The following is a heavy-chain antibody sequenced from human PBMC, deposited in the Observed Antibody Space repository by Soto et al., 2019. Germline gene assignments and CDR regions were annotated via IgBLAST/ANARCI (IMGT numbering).Heavy chain of an antibody. CDR1: GGSFSGYY. J-gene: IGHJ4*02. V-gene: IGHV4-34*01. D-gene: IGHD6-13*01. Sequence: SETLSLTCAVYGGSFSGYYWSWIRQPPGKGLEWIGEINHSGSTNYNPSLKSRVTISVDTSKNQFSLKLSSVTAADTAVYYCARGDSSWFDYWGQGTLVT. CDR2: INHSGST. CDR3: ARGDSSWFDY.